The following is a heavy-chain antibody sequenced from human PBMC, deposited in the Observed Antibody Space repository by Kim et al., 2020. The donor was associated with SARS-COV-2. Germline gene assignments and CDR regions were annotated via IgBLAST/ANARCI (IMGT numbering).Heavy chain of an antibody. V-gene: IGHV3-30*07. CDR3: ARDLDSGSIAAAGDY. D-gene: IGHD6-13*01. Sequence: DPGKGRFTISREHSKNTLYLQMNSLRAEDTAVYYCARDLDSGSIAAAGDYWGQGTLVTVSS. J-gene: IGHJ4*02.